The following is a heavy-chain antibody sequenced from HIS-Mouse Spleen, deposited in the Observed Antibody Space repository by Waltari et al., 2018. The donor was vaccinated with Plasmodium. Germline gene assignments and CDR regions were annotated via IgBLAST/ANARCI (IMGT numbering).Heavy chain of an antibody. J-gene: IGHJ4*02. D-gene: IGHD3-3*01. Sequence: QVQLQQWGAGLLKPSETLSLTCAVYGGSFSGYYWGWLRQPPGKGLAWFGEINHTGSTNYNPTLNSRFTISVDTSKNQFSLKLSSVTAADTAVYYCARAYYDFWSGYRFDYWGQGTLVTVSS. CDR2: INHTGST. V-gene: IGHV4-34*01. CDR1: GGSFSGYY. CDR3: ARAYYDFWSGYRFDY.